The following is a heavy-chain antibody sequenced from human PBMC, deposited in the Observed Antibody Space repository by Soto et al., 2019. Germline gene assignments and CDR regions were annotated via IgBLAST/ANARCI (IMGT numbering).Heavy chain of an antibody. J-gene: IGHJ4*02. V-gene: IGHV3-23*01. CDR2: ISGSGGST. D-gene: IGHD6-6*01. CDR3: ATTLYSSFFDY. CDR1: GFTFSSYA. Sequence: GGSLRLSCAASGFTFSSYAMGWVRQAPGKGLDWVSAISGSGGSTYYADSVKGRFTISRDNSKNTLYLQMNSLRAEDTAVYYCATTLYSSFFDYWGQGTLVTVSS.